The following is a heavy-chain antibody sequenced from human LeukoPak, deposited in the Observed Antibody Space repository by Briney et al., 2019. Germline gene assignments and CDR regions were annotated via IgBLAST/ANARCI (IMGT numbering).Heavy chain of an antibody. J-gene: IGHJ4*02. V-gene: IGHV3-23*01. CDR2: ISGSGST. CDR3: VHGGLYYLDY. Sequence: PGGSLRLSCAASGFTFSSYWMSWVRQAPGKGLEWVSAISGSGSTYHADSVKGRSTISRDIFKNTLYLQMNSLRAEDTAVYYCVHGGLYYLDYWGQGTLVTVSS. D-gene: IGHD3-10*01. CDR1: GFTFSSYW.